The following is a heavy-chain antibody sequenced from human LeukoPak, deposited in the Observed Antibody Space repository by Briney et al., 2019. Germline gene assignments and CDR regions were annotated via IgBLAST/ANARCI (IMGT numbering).Heavy chain of an antibody. D-gene: IGHD3-10*01. CDR1: GFNFSAYA. CDR3: ARGHPYNYGSNYMDV. V-gene: IGHV3-64*01. J-gene: IGHJ6*03. CDR2: VTNNGDTT. Sequence: PGGSLRLSCAASGFNFSAYAMHWVRQAPGKGLEYVSVVTNNGDTTYYANSVKGRFTISRDNSKSTLFLQMDSLRGEDMGVYYCARGHPYNYGSNYMDVWGSGITVTVS.